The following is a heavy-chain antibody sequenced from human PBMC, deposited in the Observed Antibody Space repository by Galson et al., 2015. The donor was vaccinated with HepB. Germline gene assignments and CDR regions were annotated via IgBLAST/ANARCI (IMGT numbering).Heavy chain of an antibody. D-gene: IGHD5-18*01. Sequence: SLRLSCAASGFTFSSSIMNWVRQAPGKGLEWVSYISISSSTIYYADSVKGRFTISRDNPKNSLYLQTNSLRDDDTAVYYCATVRGYSYGYDYWGQGTLVTVSS. CDR3: ATVRGYSYGYDY. V-gene: IGHV3-48*02. CDR1: GFTFSSSI. CDR2: ISISSSTI. J-gene: IGHJ4*02.